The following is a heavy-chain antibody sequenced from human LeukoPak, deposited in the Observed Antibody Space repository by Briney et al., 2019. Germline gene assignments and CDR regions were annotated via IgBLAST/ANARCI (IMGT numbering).Heavy chain of an antibody. Sequence: SETLSLTCTVSGGSISSSSYYWGWIRQPPGKGLEWIGSIYYSGSTYYNPSLKSRVTISVDTSKNQFSLKLSSVTAADTAVYYCARNERSGYSSSWYVGPFDYWGQGTLVTVSS. CDR2: IYYSGST. CDR3: ARNERSGYSSSWYVGPFDY. CDR1: GGSISSSSYY. D-gene: IGHD6-13*01. J-gene: IGHJ4*02. V-gene: IGHV4-39*07.